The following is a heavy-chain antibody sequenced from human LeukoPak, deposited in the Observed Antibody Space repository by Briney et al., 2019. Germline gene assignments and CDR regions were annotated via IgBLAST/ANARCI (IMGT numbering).Heavy chain of an antibody. CDR3: AKVGVFGVPYRGAFDI. CDR2: INTDGSFT. CDR1: GFPFSSYW. V-gene: IGHV3-74*01. Sequence: GGSLRLSCAASGFPFSSYWMHWVRQAPGKGLVWVSRINTDGSFTDYADSVKGRFTISRDNAKDTLYLQMNGLRAEDTAVYYCAKVGVFGVPYRGAFDIWGQGTMVTVSS. J-gene: IGHJ3*02. D-gene: IGHD3-3*01.